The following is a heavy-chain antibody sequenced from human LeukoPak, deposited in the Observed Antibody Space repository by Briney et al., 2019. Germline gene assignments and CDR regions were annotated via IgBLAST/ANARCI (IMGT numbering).Heavy chain of an antibody. CDR1: GFTFSNNW. V-gene: IGHV3-7*03. J-gene: IGHJ4*02. CDR2: VKKDASEM. CDR3: AKGDSGYDLYHFDH. Sequence: GGSLRLSCAASGFTFSNNWMTWVRQAPGKGLEWVASVKKDASEMYYVDSVKGRFTISRDNAKNSLYLQMSSLRVEDTAVYYCAKGDSGYDLYHFDHWGQGTLVTVSS. D-gene: IGHD5-12*01.